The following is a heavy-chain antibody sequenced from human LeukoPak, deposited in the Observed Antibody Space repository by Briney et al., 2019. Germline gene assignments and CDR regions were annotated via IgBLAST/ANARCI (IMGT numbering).Heavy chain of an antibody. D-gene: IGHD6-13*01. Sequence: SETLSLTCTVSGGSISSYYWSWIRQPPGKGLEWIGYIYYSGNTNYNPSLKSRVTISVDTSKNQFSLKLSSVTAADTAVYYCARVSSSWCGWFDPWGQGTLVTVSS. V-gene: IGHV4-59*01. CDR2: IYYSGNT. J-gene: IGHJ5*02. CDR3: ARVSSSWCGWFDP. CDR1: GGSISSYY.